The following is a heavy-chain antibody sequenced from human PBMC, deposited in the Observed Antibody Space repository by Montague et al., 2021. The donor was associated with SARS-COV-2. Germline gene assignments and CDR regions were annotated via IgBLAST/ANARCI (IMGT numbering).Heavy chain of an antibody. CDR2: IYYSGSA. CDR1: GGSISSGGYY. Sequence: TLSLTCTVSGGSISSGGYYWSWICQHPGKGLEWIGYIYYSGSAYYNPSLKSRVTISVDTSKNQFSLKLTSVTAADTAVYYCARAVETTVVTHFDYWGQGTLVTVSS. D-gene: IGHD4-23*01. CDR3: ARAVETTVVTHFDY. V-gene: IGHV4-31*03. J-gene: IGHJ4*02.